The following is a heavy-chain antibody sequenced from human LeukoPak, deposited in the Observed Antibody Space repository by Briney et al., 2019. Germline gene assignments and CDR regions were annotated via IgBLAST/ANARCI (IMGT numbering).Heavy chain of an antibody. CDR3: ARGVEYSSSSYY. V-gene: IGHV3-38-3*01. CDR1: GFTVSSNE. J-gene: IGHJ4*02. CDR2: ISGGST. Sequence: GGSLRLSCAASGFTVSSNEMSWVRQAPGKGLEWVSSISGGSTYYADSRKGRFTISRDNSKNTLYLQMNSLRAEDTAVYYCARGVEYSSSSYYWGQGTLVTVSS. D-gene: IGHD6-6*01.